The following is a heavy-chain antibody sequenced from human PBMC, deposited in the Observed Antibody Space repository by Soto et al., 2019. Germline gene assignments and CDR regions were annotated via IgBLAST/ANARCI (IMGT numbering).Heavy chain of an antibody. CDR2: IHNSGST. CDR1: GGSISGSSYY. D-gene: IGHD2-15*01. V-gene: IGHV4-39*01. Sequence: SETLSLTCTVSGGSISGSSYYWGWIRQPPGMDLEWIAHIHNSGSTYYNPSLKSRVTVSVDTSKNQFSLRLSSVTASDTAVYYCVRRVVAGATKWFDPWGQGTLVTVS. J-gene: IGHJ5*02. CDR3: VRRVVAGATKWFDP.